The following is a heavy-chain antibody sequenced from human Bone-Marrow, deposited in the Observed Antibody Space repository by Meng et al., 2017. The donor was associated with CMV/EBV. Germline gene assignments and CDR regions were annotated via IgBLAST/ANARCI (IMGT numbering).Heavy chain of an antibody. J-gene: IGHJ6*01. D-gene: IGHD3-9*01. CDR3: ARDERLAIFPPEGMDV. V-gene: IGHV1-18*01. Sequence: ASVKVSCKASGYTFTSYGISWVRQAPGQGLEWMGWISAYNGNTNYAQKLQGRVTMTTDTSTSTAYMELRSLRSDDTAVYYCARDERLAIFPPEGMDVWGQGPTVTGYS. CDR2: ISAYNGNT. CDR1: GYTFTSYG.